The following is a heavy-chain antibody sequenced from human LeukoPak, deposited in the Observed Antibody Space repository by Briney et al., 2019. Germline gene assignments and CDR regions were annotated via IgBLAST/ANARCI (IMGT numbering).Heavy chain of an antibody. V-gene: IGHV3-11*06. CDR1: GFTLSDYY. CDR3: TRAGYSSGFDS. CDR2: ISTYSRYT. D-gene: IGHD6-19*01. J-gene: IGHJ5*01. Sequence: PGGSLRLSCEASGFTLSDYYMSWIRQAPGKGLEWVSYISTYSRYTSYAESVTGRFTISRDNAKKSLYLQMNSLIAEDTAVYFCTRAGYSSGFDSWGQGTLVTVSS.